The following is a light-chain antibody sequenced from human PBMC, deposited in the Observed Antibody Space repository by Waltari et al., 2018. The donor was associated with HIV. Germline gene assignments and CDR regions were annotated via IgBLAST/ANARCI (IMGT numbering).Light chain of an antibody. CDR2: QTD. Sequence: QSVLTQPPPASGTPGQRLTISCSTSSSFKPARDYSFSFQQLPGATPTLLIYQTDQRPSWVTDRFSGSKSGTSASLAISGLRSEDEAHYYCAAWDDSLGGYVFGTGTKVTVL. V-gene: IGLV1-47*01. J-gene: IGLJ1*01. CDR3: AAWDDSLGGYV. CDR1: SSFKPARDY.